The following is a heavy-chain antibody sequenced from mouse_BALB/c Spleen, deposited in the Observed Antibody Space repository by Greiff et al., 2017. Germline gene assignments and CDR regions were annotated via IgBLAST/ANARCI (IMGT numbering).Heavy chain of an antibody. D-gene: IGHD4-1*01. CDR1: GYTFTSYW. Sequence: QVQLQQPGAELVRPGASVKLSCKASGYTFTSYWINWVKPRPGQGLEWIGNIYPSDSYTNYNQKFKDKATLTVDKSSSTAYMQLSSPTSEDSAVYDCTREGLDWAWFAYWGQGTLVTVSA. V-gene: IGHV1-69*02. J-gene: IGHJ3*01. CDR3: TREGLDWAWFAY. CDR2: IYPSDSYT.